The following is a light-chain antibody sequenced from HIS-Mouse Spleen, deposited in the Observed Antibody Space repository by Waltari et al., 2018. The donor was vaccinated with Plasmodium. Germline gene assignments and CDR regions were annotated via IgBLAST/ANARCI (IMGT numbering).Light chain of an antibody. CDR1: SSDVGSYTL. CDR3: CSYADSSTFVV. CDR2: EGS. J-gene: IGLJ2*01. V-gene: IGLV2-23*03. Sequence: QSALTQPASVSGSPGKSITIPCTGTSSDVGSYTLVSWYQQHPGKAPKLMIYEGSKRPSGVSNRFSGSKAGNTASLTTSGRQAEDEAVYFCCSYADSSTFVVFGGGTKLTVL.